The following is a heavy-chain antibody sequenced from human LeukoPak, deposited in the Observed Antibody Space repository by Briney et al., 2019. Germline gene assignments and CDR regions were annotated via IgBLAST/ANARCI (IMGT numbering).Heavy chain of an antibody. J-gene: IGHJ4*02. CDR3: AVSSFDY. V-gene: IGHV3-30*03. Sequence: GGSLRLSCAASGFTFSSYGMHWVRQAPGKGLEWVAVISYDGSNKYYADSVKGRFTISRDNSKNTLYLQMNSLRAEDTAVYYCAVSSFDYWGQGTLVTVSS. CDR1: GFTFSSYG. CDR2: ISYDGSNK.